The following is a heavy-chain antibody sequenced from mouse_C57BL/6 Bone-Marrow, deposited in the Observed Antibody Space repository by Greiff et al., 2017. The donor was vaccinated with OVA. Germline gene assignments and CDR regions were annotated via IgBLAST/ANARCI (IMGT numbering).Heavy chain of an antibody. J-gene: IGHJ1*03. D-gene: IGHD2-2*01. CDR2: INPNNGGT. CDR1: GYTFTDYY. V-gene: IGHV1-26*01. Sequence: EVQLQQSGPELVKPGASVKISCKASGYTFTDYYMNWVKQSHGKSLEWIGDINPNNGGTSYNQKFKGKATLTVAKSSSTAYMELRSLTSEDSAVYYCARGDLLWLRRWYFDVWGTGTTVTVSS. CDR3: ARGDLLWLRRWYFDV.